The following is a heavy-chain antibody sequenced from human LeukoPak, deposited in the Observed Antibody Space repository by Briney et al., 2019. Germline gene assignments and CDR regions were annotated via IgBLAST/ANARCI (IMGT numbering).Heavy chain of an antibody. V-gene: IGHV4-34*01. Sequence: SETLSLTCAVYGGSFSGNYWSWIRQPPGKGLEWIGEINHSGSTDYNPSLKSRVTISIDTSKNQFSLRLSSVTAADTAVYYCARLSALRGFSSNWRDTRTSEKLRRSNWFDPWGQGTLVTVSS. CDR2: INHSGST. CDR3: ARLSALRGFSSNWRDTRTSEKLRRSNWFDP. CDR1: GGSFSGNY. D-gene: IGHD6-13*01. J-gene: IGHJ5*02.